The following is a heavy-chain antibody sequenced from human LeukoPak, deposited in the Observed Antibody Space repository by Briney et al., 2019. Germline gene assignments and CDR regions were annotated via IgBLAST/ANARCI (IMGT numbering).Heavy chain of an antibody. Sequence: GRSLRLSCAASGFTFSSYGMHWVRQAPGKGLEWVAVISYDGSNKYYADSVKGRFTISRDNSKNTLYLQMNSLRAEDTAVYYCAKDVPDRFLGWLSSLDPWGQGTLVTVSS. D-gene: IGHD3-3*01. J-gene: IGHJ5*02. V-gene: IGHV3-30*18. CDR1: GFTFSSYG. CDR3: AKDVPDRFLGWLSSLDP. CDR2: ISYDGSNK.